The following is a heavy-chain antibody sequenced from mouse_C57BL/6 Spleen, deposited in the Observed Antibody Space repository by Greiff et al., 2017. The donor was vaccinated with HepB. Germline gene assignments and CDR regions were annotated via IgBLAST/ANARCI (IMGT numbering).Heavy chain of an antibody. CDR3: TRDEYYFDY. CDR2: ISSGGDYI. Sequence: EVKLMESGEGLVKPGGSLKLSCAASGFTFSSYAMSWVRQTPEKRLEWVAYISSGGDYIYYADTVKGRFTISRDNARNTLYLQMSSLKSEDTAMYYCTRDEYYFDYWGQGTTLTVSS. V-gene: IGHV5-9-1*02. CDR1: GFTFSSYA. J-gene: IGHJ2*01.